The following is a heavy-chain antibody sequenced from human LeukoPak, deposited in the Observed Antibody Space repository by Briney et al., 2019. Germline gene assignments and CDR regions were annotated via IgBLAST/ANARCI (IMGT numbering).Heavy chain of an antibody. CDR3: ARDRSSYFDY. CDR2: IYNSGST. CDR1: GGSISSNNYY. J-gene: IGHJ4*02. Sequence: SETLSLTCTFSGGSISSNNYYWGWIRQPPGKGLEWIGSIYNSGSTYYNPSLKSRVTISVDTSKNQFALKLSSVTAADTAVYYCARDRSSYFDYWGQGTLVTVSS. D-gene: IGHD1-14*01. V-gene: IGHV4-39*01.